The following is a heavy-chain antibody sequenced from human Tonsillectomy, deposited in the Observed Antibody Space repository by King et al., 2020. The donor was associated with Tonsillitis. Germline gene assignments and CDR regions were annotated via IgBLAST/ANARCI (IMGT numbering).Heavy chain of an antibody. CDR2: ISAYNGNT. D-gene: IGHD3-9*01. CDR1: GYTFTSYG. Sequence: QLVQSGAEVKKPGASVKVSCKASGYTFTSYGISWVRQAPGQGLEWMGWISAYNGNTNYAQKLQGRVTMTTDTSTSTAYLVLRSLRSDDTAVYYCARDPIDVLRSFDWLLHFDYWGQGTLVTVSS. V-gene: IGHV1-18*01. CDR3: ARDPIDVLRSFDWLLHFDY. J-gene: IGHJ4*02.